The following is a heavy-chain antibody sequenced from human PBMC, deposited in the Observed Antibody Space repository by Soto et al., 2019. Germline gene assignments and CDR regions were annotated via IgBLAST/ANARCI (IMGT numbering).Heavy chain of an antibody. CDR1: GYSFTNND. CDR3: ARMETFGSLNWFDP. D-gene: IGHD3-16*01. V-gene: IGHV1-8*01. CDR2: MNPGSGDT. Sequence: ASVKVSCKASGYSFTNNDVSWVRQATGQELEWMGWMNPGSGDTGYAQKFQGRVTMTRDISIATAYMELSSLRSDDTAIYYCARMETFGSLNWFDPWGQGTLVTGSS. J-gene: IGHJ5*02.